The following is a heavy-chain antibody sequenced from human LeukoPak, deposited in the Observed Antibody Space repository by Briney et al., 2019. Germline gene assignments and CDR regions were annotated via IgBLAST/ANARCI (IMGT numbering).Heavy chain of an antibody. D-gene: IGHD6-19*01. J-gene: IGHJ4*02. CDR2: IKQDGSEK. CDR1: GFTFSSYW. V-gene: IGHV3-7*03. Sequence: GGALRLSCAASGFTFSSYWMSWVRQAPGKGLEWVANIKQDGSEKYYVDSVKGRFTISRDNAQNSLHLQMNSLRAEDTAVYYCARLSSGWYGDFDYWGQGTLVTVSS. CDR3: ARLSSGWYGDFDY.